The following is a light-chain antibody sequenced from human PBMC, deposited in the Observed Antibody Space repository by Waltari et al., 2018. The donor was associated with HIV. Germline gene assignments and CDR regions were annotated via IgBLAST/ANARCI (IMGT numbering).Light chain of an antibody. CDR2: EDI. CDR3: QVGDSSSDQWV. CDR1: NIGTNS. Sequence: SYVLTQPPSVSVAPGQTAKLTCSGTNIGTNSVHWYQQKPGQAPVLVVYEDIDRPSGIPGRFSGSNAGNTATLTISRVEAGDEDDYYCQVGDSSSDQWVFGGGTKLTVL. V-gene: IGLV3-21*02. J-gene: IGLJ3*02.